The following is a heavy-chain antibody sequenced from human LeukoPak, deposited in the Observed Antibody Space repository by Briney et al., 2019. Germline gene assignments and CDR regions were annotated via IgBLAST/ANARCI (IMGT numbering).Heavy chain of an antibody. CDR3: AKASVWGTSRTDFYYYYYYMDV. J-gene: IGHJ6*03. Sequence: TGESLRLSCAASGFTFSSYAMSWVCQAPGKGLEWVSGISGSGGVTYYADSVKGRFTISRDNSKNTLYLQMNSLRAEDTAVYYCAKASVWGTSRTDFYYYYYYMDVWGKGTTVTVSS. CDR2: ISGSGGVT. V-gene: IGHV3-23*01. CDR1: GFTFSSYA. D-gene: IGHD3-16*01.